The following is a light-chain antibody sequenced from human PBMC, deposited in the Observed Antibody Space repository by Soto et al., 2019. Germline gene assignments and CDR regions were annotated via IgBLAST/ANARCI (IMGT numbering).Light chain of an antibody. CDR3: QQTFNFPIT. CDR1: QTISSW. Sequence: DIQMTQSPSTLSASIGDRVTITCRASQTISSWLAWYQQKPGKAPKLLIYAASSLQSGVPSRFSGSGSATDFALTISSLQPEDFATYYCQQTFNFPITFGQGTRLEIK. J-gene: IGKJ5*01. V-gene: IGKV1-39*01. CDR2: AAS.